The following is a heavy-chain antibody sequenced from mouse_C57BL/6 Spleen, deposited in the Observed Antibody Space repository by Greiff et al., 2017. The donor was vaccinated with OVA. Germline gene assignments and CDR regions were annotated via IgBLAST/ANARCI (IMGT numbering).Heavy chain of an antibody. Sequence: EVQVVESGAELVRPGASVKLSCTASGFNIKDDYMHWVKQRPEQGLEWIGWIDPENGDTEYASKFQGKATITADTSSNTAYLQLSSLTSEDTAVYYCTVLDSSGYVGAYWGQGTLVTVSA. CDR1: GFNIKDDY. CDR2: IDPENGDT. V-gene: IGHV14-4*01. D-gene: IGHD3-2*02. CDR3: TVLDSSGYVGAY. J-gene: IGHJ3*01.